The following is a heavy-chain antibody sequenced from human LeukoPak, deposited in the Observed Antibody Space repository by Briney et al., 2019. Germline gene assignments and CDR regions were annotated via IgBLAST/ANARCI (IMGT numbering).Heavy chain of an antibody. J-gene: IGHJ4*02. V-gene: IGHV1-2*02. CDR1: GYTFTDYY. D-gene: IGHD1-7*01. Sequence: ASVKVSCKASGYTFTDYYMHWVRQAPGQGLEWMGWINPNSGGTNYAQKFQGRVTMTRDTSISTAYMELSRLRSDDTAVYYCASTSPGAGTTPLDYWGQGTLVTVSS. CDR3: ASTSPGAGTTPLDY. CDR2: INPNSGGT.